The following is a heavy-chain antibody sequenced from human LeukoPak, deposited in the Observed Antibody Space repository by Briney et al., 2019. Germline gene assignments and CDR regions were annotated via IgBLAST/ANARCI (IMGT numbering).Heavy chain of an antibody. D-gene: IGHD5-12*01. V-gene: IGHV4-59*12. CDR1: GSSISNFY. CDR3: ARDSWLLHIDF. CDR2: IYYSGST. J-gene: IGHJ4*02. Sequence: SETLSLTCTVSGSSISNFYWNWIRQPPGKGLEWIGYIYYSGSTNYYPSLKSRVTISVDTSKNQLSLKLNSVTAADTAVYYCARDSWLLHIDFWGQGILVTVSS.